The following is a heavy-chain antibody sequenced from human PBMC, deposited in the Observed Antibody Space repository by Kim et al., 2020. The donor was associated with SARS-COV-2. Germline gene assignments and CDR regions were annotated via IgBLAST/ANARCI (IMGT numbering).Heavy chain of an antibody. CDR2: IYHSGST. D-gene: IGHD3-10*01. J-gene: IGHJ6*01. Sequence: SETLSLTCTVSGYSISSGYYWGWIRQPPGKGLEWIGGIYHSGSTYYNPSLKSRVTISVDTSKNQFSLKLSSVTAADTAVYYCARGFGELWLGYYYYGMDV. V-gene: IGHV4-38-2*02. CDR1: GYSISSGYY. CDR3: ARGFGELWLGYYYYGMDV.